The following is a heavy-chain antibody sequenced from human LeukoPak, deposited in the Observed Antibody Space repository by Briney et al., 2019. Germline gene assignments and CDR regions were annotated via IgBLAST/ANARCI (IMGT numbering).Heavy chain of an antibody. V-gene: IGHV4-59*01. CDR3: ASEYYYGSGNANWFDP. J-gene: IGHJ5*02. D-gene: IGHD3-10*01. Sequence: SETLSLTCTVSSGSISGYYWSWIRQPPGKGLEWIGYIYYSGSTNYNPSLKSRVTISVDTSKNQFSLKLSSVTAADTAVYYCASEYYYGSGNANWFDPWGQGTLVTVSS. CDR1: SGSISGYY. CDR2: IYYSGST.